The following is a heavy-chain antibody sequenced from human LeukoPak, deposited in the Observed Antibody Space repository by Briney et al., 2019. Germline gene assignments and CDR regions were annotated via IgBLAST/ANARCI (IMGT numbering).Heavy chain of an antibody. CDR2: IHPDGSRT. V-gene: IGHV3-74*01. CDR3: AREQRYDDFDY. D-gene: IGHD5-12*01. CDR1: GFTFSNYW. Sequence: PGGSLRLSCADSGFTFSNYWMHWVRQAPGEGLVWVSRIHPDGSRTSYTDSVKGRFTISRDNAKNTLYLQMNSLRAEDSAVYFCAREQRYDDFDYWGQGILVTVSS. J-gene: IGHJ4*02.